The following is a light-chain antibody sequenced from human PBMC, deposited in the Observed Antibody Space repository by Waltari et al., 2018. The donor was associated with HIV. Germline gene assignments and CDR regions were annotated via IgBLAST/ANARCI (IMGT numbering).Light chain of an antibody. CDR2: QSS. J-gene: IGLJ2*01. CDR1: KLGDTY. Sequence: SYELTQSPSVSVSPGQTASITCSGDKLGDTYVSWYQQTPGQSPVLVIYQSSKRPSEIPELFSGSNSGDTATLTISGTQAVDEADYYCQAWDSSSAVVFGGGTKLTVL. CDR3: QAWDSSSAVV. V-gene: IGLV3-1*01.